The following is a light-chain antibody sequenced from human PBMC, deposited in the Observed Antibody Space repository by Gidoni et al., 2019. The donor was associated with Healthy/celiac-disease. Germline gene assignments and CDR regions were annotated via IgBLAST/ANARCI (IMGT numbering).Light chain of an antibody. CDR3: QQYKNWPSYT. V-gene: IGKV3-15*01. Sequence: EIVMTQSPATLSVSPGERATLSCRASQSVSSNLAWYQQKPGQAPRLLIYGASTRATGIPARFSGSGSGTEFTLTISSLQSEDFAVYYCQQYKNWPSYTFGQXTKLEIK. CDR2: GAS. CDR1: QSVSSN. J-gene: IGKJ2*01.